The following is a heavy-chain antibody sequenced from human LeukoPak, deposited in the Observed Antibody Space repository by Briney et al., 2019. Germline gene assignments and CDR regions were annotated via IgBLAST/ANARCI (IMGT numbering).Heavy chain of an antibody. V-gene: IGHV1-2*02. CDR2: ISPTSGDT. J-gene: IGHJ4*02. Sequence: ASVKVFCKTSGYTFTGYYMQWVRQAPGQGLEWMGWISPTSGDTRYAQNFQGRVAMTRDTSISTAYMELSRLRSDDTAVYFCVRDGLNWNYDYWGQGTLVAVSS. CDR3: VRDGLNWNYDY. D-gene: IGHD1-7*01. CDR1: GYTFTGYY.